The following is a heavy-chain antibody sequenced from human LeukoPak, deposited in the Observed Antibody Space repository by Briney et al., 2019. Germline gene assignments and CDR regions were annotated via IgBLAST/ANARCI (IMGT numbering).Heavy chain of an antibody. D-gene: IGHD6-6*01. V-gene: IGHV5-51*01. Sequence: RGESLKISCQGSGSTFTSYWIGWVRQLPGKGLEWMGIIYPGDSDTRYSPSFQGQVTISADKSISTAYLQWSSLKASDTAMYYCARFLSFFRSSSSSYYYGMDVWGQGTTVTVSS. CDR2: IYPGDSDT. J-gene: IGHJ6*02. CDR3: ARFLSFFRSSSSSYYYGMDV. CDR1: GSTFTSYW.